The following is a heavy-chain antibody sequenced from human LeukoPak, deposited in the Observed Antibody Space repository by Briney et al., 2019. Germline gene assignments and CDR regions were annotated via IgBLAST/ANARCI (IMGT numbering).Heavy chain of an antibody. CDR3: ARRGGYCDASSCYSGDYYYYHGMDV. Sequence: PSQTLSFNCTVSGGSISSGRYYWSWIRQPAGKALEWTGRLSSTGSTNYNPSLKSRVTISVDTSKNQFALNLSSVTAADTAVYYCARRGGYCDASSCYSGDYYYYHGMDVWGQGTTVTVSS. D-gene: IGHD2-2*02. J-gene: IGHJ6*02. CDR1: GGSISSGRYY. CDR2: LSSTGST. V-gene: IGHV4-61*02.